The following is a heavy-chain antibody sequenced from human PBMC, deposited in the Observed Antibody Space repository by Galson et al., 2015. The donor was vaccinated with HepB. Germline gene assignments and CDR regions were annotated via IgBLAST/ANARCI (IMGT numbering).Heavy chain of an antibody. Sequence: SVKVSCKASGCTSTSYGISWVRQAPGQGLEWMGWISAYNGNTNYAQKLQGRVTMTTDTSTSTAYMELRSLRSDDTAVYYCARVQWPGRDFDYWGQGTLVTVSS. D-gene: IGHD6-19*01. CDR2: ISAYNGNT. J-gene: IGHJ4*02. CDR3: ARVQWPGRDFDY. V-gene: IGHV1-18*01. CDR1: GCTSTSYG.